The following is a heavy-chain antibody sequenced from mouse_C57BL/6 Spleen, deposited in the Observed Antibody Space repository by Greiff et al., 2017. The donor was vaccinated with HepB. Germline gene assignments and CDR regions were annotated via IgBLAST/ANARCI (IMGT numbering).Heavy chain of an antibody. V-gene: IGHV5-17*01. J-gene: IGHJ4*01. D-gene: IGHD3-2*02. CDR2: ISSGSSTI. Sequence: EVKVVESGGGLVKPGGSLKLSCAASGFTFSDYGMHWVRQAPEKGLEWVAYISSGSSTIYYADTVKGRFTISRDNAKNTLFLQMTSLRSEDPAMYYCARPGSSGYIYAMDYWGQGTSVTVSS. CDR3: ARPGSSGYIYAMDY. CDR1: GFTFSDYG.